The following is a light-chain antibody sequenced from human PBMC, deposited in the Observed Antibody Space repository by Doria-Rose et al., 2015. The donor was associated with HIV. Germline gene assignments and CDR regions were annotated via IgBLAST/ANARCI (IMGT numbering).Light chain of an antibody. CDR2: DGS. J-gene: IGKJ1*01. CDR1: QSFSSTY. CDR3: LQYGTSWT. V-gene: IGKV3-20*01. Sequence: ETVMTQSPGTLSLSPGERATLSCRASQSFSSTYLVWYQQKPGQAPSLLIYDGSTRATGIPDRFSASGSVTDFTLTINRLEPEDFALYYCLQYGTSWTFGQGTKVEI.